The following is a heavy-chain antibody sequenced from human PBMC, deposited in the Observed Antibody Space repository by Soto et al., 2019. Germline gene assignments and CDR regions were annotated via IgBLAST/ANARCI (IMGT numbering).Heavy chain of an antibody. J-gene: IGHJ4*02. Sequence: PGGSLRLSCAASGFTFDDYAMHWVRQAPGKGLEWVSGISWNSGSIGYADSVKGRFTISRDNAKNSLYLQMNSLRAEDTALYYCAKDGRTASIAAAGPFDYWGQGTLVTVSS. D-gene: IGHD6-13*01. V-gene: IGHV3-9*01. CDR1: GFTFDDYA. CDR2: ISWNSGSI. CDR3: AKDGRTASIAAAGPFDY.